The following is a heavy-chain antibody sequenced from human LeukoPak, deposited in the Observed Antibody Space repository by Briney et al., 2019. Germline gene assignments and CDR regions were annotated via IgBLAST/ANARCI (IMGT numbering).Heavy chain of an antibody. Sequence: ASVKVSCKASGYTFTSYGISWVRQAPGQGLEWMGWISAYNSNTNYAQKLQGRVTMTTDTSTSTAYMELRSLRSDDTAVYYCARDADSSSWYFFPNYYFYYYGMDVWGQGTTVTVSS. J-gene: IGHJ6*02. CDR3: ARDADSSSWYFFPNYYFYYYGMDV. D-gene: IGHD6-13*01. V-gene: IGHV1-18*01. CDR2: ISAYNSNT. CDR1: GYTFTSYG.